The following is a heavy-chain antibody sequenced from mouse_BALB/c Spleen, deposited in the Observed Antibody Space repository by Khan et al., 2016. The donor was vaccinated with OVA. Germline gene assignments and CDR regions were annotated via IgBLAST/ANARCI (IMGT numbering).Heavy chain of an antibody. Sequence: QVQLKQSGPELVRPGESVKISCKGSGYTFTDYAMHWVKQSHAKSLEWIGVISIYYDNTNYNQKFKGKATMTVDKSSSTAYMELARLTSEDSAIYYCRRGGQWLRRGGGNSDYWGQGTTLTVSA. CDR3: RRGGQWLRRGGGNSDY. J-gene: IGHJ2*01. D-gene: IGHD2-2*01. CDR1: GYTFTDYA. CDR2: ISIYYDNT. V-gene: IGHV1S137*01.